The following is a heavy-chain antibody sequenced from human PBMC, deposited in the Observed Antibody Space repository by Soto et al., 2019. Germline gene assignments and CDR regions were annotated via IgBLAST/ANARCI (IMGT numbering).Heavy chain of an antibody. J-gene: IGHJ5*02. CDR1: GDSISGGASF. CDR3: AKLSCTSSTCYFPGWFDP. D-gene: IGHD2-2*01. CDR2: VYYSGSS. V-gene: IGHV4-31*03. Sequence: SETLSLTCTVSGDSISGGASFWSWIRQPPGKGLEWIANVYYSGSSYYNPSLKSRLTISVGTTKNQFSLQLKSMTAADTAVYYCAKLSCTSSTCYFPGWFDPWGQGTLVTVSS.